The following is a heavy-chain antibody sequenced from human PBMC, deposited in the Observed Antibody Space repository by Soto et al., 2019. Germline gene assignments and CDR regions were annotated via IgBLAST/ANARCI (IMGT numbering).Heavy chain of an antibody. CDR1: GFTFSSYG. CDR3: WRGSSRLYGEFDDAFDI. Sequence: GGSLRLSCAASGFTFSSYGMHWVRQAPGKGLEWVAVIWYDGSNKYYADSVKGRFTISRDNSKNTLYLQMNGLRAEDTAVYYCWRGSSRLYGEFDDAFDIWGQGTMVTVSS. D-gene: IGHD4-17*01. J-gene: IGHJ3*02. V-gene: IGHV3-33*01. CDR2: IWYDGSNK.